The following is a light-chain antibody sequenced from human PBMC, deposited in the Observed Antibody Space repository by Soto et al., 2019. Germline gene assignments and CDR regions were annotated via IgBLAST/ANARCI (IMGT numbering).Light chain of an antibody. V-gene: IGLV1-47*01. CDR3: AAWDASLSGYV. CDR1: SSNIGSNY. Sequence: SVLTQPPSASGTPGQRVTISCSGSSSNIGSNYVYWYQQLPGTAPKLLIYRNNQRPSGVPDRFSGSKSGTSASLAISGLRSEDEAAYYCAAWDASLSGYVFGTGTKVTVL. J-gene: IGLJ1*01. CDR2: RNN.